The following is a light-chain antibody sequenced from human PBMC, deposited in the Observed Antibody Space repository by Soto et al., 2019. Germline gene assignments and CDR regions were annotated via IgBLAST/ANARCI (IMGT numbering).Light chain of an antibody. CDR2: GNN. CDR3: QSFDTSLGAGV. CDR1: NSNIGAGFG. Sequence: QSVLTQPPSVSGAPGQRVTISCSGSNSNIGAGFGVHWYQQLPGAAPKLLIFGNNNRPSGVPDRFSGSKSGTSGSLVITGLQADDAADYYCQSFDTSLGAGVFGGGTQLTVL. J-gene: IGLJ3*02. V-gene: IGLV1-40*01.